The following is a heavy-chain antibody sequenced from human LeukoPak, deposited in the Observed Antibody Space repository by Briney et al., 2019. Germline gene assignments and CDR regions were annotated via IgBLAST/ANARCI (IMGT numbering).Heavy chain of an antibody. Sequence: SGRSLRLSCAASGFTFSSYGMHWVRQAPGKGLEWVAFIRYDGSNKYYADSVKGRFTISRDNSKNTLYLQMNSLRAEDTAVYYCAKGLVWSGYPRRMDVWGKGTTVTVSS. J-gene: IGHJ6*03. D-gene: IGHD3-3*01. CDR3: AKGLVWSGYPRRMDV. V-gene: IGHV3-30*02. CDR1: GFTFSSYG. CDR2: IRYDGSNK.